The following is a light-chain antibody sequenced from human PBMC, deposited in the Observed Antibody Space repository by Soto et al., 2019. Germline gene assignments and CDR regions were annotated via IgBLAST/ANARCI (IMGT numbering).Light chain of an antibody. CDR3: SSFAVSNSFV. CDR2: EVN. CDR1: SNDVGAYNY. J-gene: IGLJ1*01. V-gene: IGLV2-8*01. Sequence: QSVLTQPPSASVSPGQSVTISCTGTSNDVGAYNYVSWYQQHPGKAPKVMIYEVNKRPSGVPDRFSGSKSGNTASLTVSGLQAEDEADYYCSSFAVSNSFVFGTGTKVTVL.